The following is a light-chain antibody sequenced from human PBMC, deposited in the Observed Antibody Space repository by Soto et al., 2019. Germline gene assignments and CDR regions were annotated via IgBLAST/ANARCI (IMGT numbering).Light chain of an antibody. V-gene: IGLV2-14*01. J-gene: IGLJ1*01. CDR2: EVS. Sequence: QSALTQHASVSGSPGQSITIACTGTSSDVGGYNYVSWYQQHPGKAPKLMIYEVSNRPSGVSYRFSGSKSGNTASLTISGLQAEYEADYYCSSYTSSSTLVFVTGTKLTVL. CDR3: SSYTSSSTLV. CDR1: SSDVGGYNY.